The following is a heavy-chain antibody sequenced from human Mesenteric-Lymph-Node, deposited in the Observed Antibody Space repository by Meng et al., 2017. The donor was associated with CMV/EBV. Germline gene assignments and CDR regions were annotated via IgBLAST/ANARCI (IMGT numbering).Heavy chain of an antibody. CDR1: GFTFSSNS. CDR2: ISSSGSYT. V-gene: IGHV3-21*01. CDR3: ATVYYDLPR. D-gene: IGHD3-3*01. Sequence: LRLTCAASGFTFSSNSMNWVRQAPGKGLDWVSSISSSGSYTHYADSVKGRSTISRDNGKSSLYLQMNSLRAEDTAVYYCATVYYDLPRWGQGTLVTVSS. J-gene: IGHJ1*01.